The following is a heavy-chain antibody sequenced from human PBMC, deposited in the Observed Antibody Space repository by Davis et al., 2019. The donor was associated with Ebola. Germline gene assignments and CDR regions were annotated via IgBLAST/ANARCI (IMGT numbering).Heavy chain of an antibody. J-gene: IGHJ6*02. V-gene: IGHV3-23*01. D-gene: IGHD3-3*01. CDR2: ISGSGGST. Sequence: GESLKISCAASGFTFSSYAMSWVRQAPGEGLEWVSAISGSGGSTYYADSVKGRFTISRDNSKNTLYLQMNSLRAEDTAVYYCAKVLRFLEWLLGSDVWGQGTTVTVSS. CDR3: AKVLRFLEWLLGSDV. CDR1: GFTFSSYA.